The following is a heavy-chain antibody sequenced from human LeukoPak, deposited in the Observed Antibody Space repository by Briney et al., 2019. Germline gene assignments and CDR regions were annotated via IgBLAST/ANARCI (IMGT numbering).Heavy chain of an antibody. J-gene: IGHJ6*03. CDR3: ARGRRVRKANYYYYMDV. CDR2: TYYRSKWYR. V-gene: IGHV6-1*01. D-gene: IGHD3-10*01. Sequence: SQTLTLTCAISGDSVSSNSAAWNWIRQSPSRGLEWLGRTYYRSKWYRDYAVSVKSRITINPDTSKNQFSLKLSSVTAADTAVYYCARGRRVRKANYYYYMDVWGKGTTVTVSS. CDR1: GDSVSSNSAA.